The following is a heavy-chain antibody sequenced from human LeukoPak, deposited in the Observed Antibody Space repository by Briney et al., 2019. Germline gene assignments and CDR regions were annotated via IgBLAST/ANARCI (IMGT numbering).Heavy chain of an antibody. CDR2: ISWNSGSI. V-gene: IGHV3-9*01. D-gene: IGHD3-22*01. Sequence: GRSLRLSCAASGFTFDDYAMHWVRQAPGKGLEWVSGISWNSGSIVYADSVKGRFTISRDNSKNTLYLQMNRLRAEDTAVYYCAKGRGYYDSSGYLYFDYWGQGTLVTVSS. CDR3: AKGRGYYDSSGYLYFDY. J-gene: IGHJ4*02. CDR1: GFTFDDYA.